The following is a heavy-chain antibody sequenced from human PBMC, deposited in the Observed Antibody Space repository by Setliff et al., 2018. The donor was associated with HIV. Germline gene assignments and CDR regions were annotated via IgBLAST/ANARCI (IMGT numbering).Heavy chain of an antibody. D-gene: IGHD3-10*01. CDR2: MNPNSGVS. Sequence: ASVKVSCKASGHTFTNVDIQWLRRATGQGLEWMGWMNPNSGVSGYAQKFQGRVTMTRDASISTAYMELSSLTSEDTGVYYCASGKGVGGVIITGGLDVWGKGTTVTVSS. CDR3: ASGKGVGGVIITGGLDV. J-gene: IGHJ6*04. V-gene: IGHV1-8*01. CDR1: GHTFTNVD.